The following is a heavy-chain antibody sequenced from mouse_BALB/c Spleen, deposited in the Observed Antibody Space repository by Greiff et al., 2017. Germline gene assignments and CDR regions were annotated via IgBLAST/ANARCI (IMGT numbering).Heavy chain of an antibody. CDR3: ARYYYGSSYYFDY. Sequence: EVKVEESGGGLVQPGGSRKLSCAASGFTFSSFGMHWVRQAPEKGLEWVAYISSGSSTIYYADTVKGRFTISRDNPKNTLFLQMTSLRSEDTAMYYCARYYYGSSYYFDYWGQGTTLTVSS. J-gene: IGHJ2*01. D-gene: IGHD1-1*01. CDR1: GFTFSSFG. V-gene: IGHV5-17*02. CDR2: ISSGSSTI.